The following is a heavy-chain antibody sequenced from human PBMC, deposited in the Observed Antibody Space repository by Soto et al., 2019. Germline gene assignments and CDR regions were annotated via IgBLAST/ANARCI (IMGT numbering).Heavy chain of an antibody. CDR1: GGSISSYY. Sequence: TSETLSLTCTVSGGSISSYYWSWIRQPPGKGLEWIGYIYYSGSTNYNPSLKSRVTISVDTSKNQFSLKLSSVTAADTAVYYCARHDHAYDILTGYYNQGYFDYWGQGTLVTVSS. V-gene: IGHV4-59*08. CDR3: ARHDHAYDILTGYYNQGYFDY. CDR2: IYYSGST. J-gene: IGHJ4*02. D-gene: IGHD3-9*01.